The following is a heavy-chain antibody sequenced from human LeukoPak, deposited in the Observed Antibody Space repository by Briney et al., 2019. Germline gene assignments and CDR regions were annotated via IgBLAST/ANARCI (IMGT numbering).Heavy chain of an antibody. CDR1: GFTFSDHY. J-gene: IGHJ4*02. V-gene: IGHV3-72*01. D-gene: IGHD1-26*01. CDR3: AGGSGSWDY. Sequence: PGGSLRLSCAASGFTFSDHYMDWVRQAPGKGLEWVGRIRNKANRYTTEYAASVKGRFTISRDDNSLYLQMNSLKTEDTAVYFCAGGSGSWDYWGQGALVTVSS. CDR2: IRNKANRYTT.